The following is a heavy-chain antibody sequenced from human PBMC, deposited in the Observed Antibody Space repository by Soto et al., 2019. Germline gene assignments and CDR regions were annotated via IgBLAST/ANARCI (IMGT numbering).Heavy chain of an antibody. CDR1: GFTFSNAW. Sequence: GGSLRLSCAASGFTFSNAWMSWVRQAPGKGLEWVGRIKSKTDGGTTDYAAPVKGRLTISRDDSKNTLYLQMNSLKTEDTAVYYCTTVTMVRRYYYYMDVWGKGTTVTVSS. D-gene: IGHD3-10*01. CDR2: IKSKTDGGTT. V-gene: IGHV3-15*01. J-gene: IGHJ6*03. CDR3: TTVTMVRRYYYYMDV.